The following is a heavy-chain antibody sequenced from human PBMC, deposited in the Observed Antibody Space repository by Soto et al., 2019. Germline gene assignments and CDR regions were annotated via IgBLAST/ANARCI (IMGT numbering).Heavy chain of an antibody. V-gene: IGHV3-30*18. CDR2: ISYDGSNK. CDR3: AKTVLRDIQIGYYFDY. CDR1: GFTFSSYG. Sequence: SLRLSCAASGFTFSSYGMHWVRQAPGKGLEWVAVISYDGSNKYYADSVKGRFTISRDNSKNTLYLQMNSLRAEDTAVYYCAKTVLRDIQIGYYFDYWGQGTLVTAPQ. J-gene: IGHJ4*02. D-gene: IGHD5-12*01.